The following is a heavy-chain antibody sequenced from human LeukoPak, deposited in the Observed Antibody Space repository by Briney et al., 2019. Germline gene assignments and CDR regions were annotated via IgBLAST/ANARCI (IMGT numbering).Heavy chain of an antibody. D-gene: IGHD6-13*01. CDR3: ARAYSSSWPMGLSAFDI. J-gene: IGHJ3*02. Sequence: GGPLRLXCAASGFTFSSYSMNWVRQAPGKGLEWVSYISSSSSTIYYADSVKGRFTISRDNAKNSLYLQMNSLRAEDTAVYYCARAYSSSWPMGLSAFDIWGQGTMVTVSS. CDR2: ISSSSSTI. CDR1: GFTFSSYS. V-gene: IGHV3-48*01.